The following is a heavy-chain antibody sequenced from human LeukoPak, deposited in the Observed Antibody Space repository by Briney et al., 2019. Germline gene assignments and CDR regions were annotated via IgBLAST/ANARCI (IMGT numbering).Heavy chain of an antibody. CDR1: GYTFTTYY. CDR3: ARGGEMATIPHLYHFDY. D-gene: IGHD5-24*01. CDR2: INPSGGST. V-gene: IGHV1-46*01. Sequence: GASVKVSCKASGYTFTTYYMHWVRQAPGQGLEWMGIINPSGGSTTYAQKFQGRVTMTRDTSTSTVYMELSNLRSEDTAVYYCARGGEMATIPHLYHFDYWGQGTLVTVSS. J-gene: IGHJ4*02.